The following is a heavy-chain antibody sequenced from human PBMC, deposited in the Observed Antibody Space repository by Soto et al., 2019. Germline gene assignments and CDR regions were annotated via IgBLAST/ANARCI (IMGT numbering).Heavy chain of an antibody. D-gene: IGHD2-21*02. Sequence: PVGSLRLSCAASGFTFSSYEMNWVRQAPGKGLEWVSYISSSGSTIYYADSVKGRLTISRDNAKNSLYLQMNSLRAEDTAVYYCAREGVVTATRDDAFDIWGQGTMVTVSS. V-gene: IGHV3-48*03. CDR1: GFTFSSYE. J-gene: IGHJ3*02. CDR3: AREGVVTATRDDAFDI. CDR2: ISSSGSTI.